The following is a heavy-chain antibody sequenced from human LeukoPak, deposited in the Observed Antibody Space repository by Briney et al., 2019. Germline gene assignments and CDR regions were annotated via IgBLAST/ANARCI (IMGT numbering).Heavy chain of an antibody. Sequence: GGSLRLSCAASGFTFSSYSMNWVRQAPGKGLEWVSSISSSSSYIYYADSVKGRFTISRDNAKNSLYLQMNSLRAEDTAVYYCARVDRGGWYPYYYMDVWGKGTTVTVSS. D-gene: IGHD6-19*01. CDR1: GFTFSSYS. V-gene: IGHV3-21*01. CDR2: ISSSSSYI. CDR3: ARVDRGGWYPYYYMDV. J-gene: IGHJ6*03.